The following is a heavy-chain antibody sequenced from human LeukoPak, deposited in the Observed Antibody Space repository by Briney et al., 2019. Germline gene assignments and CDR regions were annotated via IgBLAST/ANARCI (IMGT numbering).Heavy chain of an antibody. CDR3: ARDLSGSLDY. D-gene: IGHD1-26*01. V-gene: IGHV3-74*01. CDR1: GFTFSTNW. J-gene: IGHJ4*02. CDR2: INSDGSST. Sequence: GGSLRLSCAASGFTFSTNWMHWVRQAPGKGLVWVSLINSDGSSTRYADSVKGRFTTSRDNAKNTLYLQMNSLRAEDTAVYYCARDLSGSLDYWGQGTLVTVSS.